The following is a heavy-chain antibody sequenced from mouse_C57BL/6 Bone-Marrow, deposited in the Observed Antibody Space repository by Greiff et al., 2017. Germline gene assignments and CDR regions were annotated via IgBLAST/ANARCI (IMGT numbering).Heavy chain of an antibody. CDR2: LDPSDSYT. CDR3: ARWRTVVATDGMGY. J-gene: IGHJ4*01. CDR1: GYTFTSYW. V-gene: IGHV1-69*01. Sequence: QVQLQQSGAELVMPGASVKLSCKASGYTFTSYWMNWVKQRPGQGLEWIGELDPSDSYTNYNQKFKGKSTLTVDKSSSTAYMQLSSLTSEDSAVYYCARWRTVVATDGMGYLGQGTSVTGSS. D-gene: IGHD1-1*02.